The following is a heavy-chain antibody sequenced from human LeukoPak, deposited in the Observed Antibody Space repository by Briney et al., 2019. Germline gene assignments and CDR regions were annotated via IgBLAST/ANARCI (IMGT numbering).Heavy chain of an antibody. D-gene: IGHD3-10*01. J-gene: IGHJ5*02. CDR1: GGSISSSSYY. Sequence: SETLSLTCTVSGGSISSSSYYWGWIRQPPGKGLEWIGSIYYSGSTYYNPSLKSRVTISVDTSKNQFSLKLSSVTAADTAVYYCARVRRVSAWFDPWGQGTLVTVSS. V-gene: IGHV4-39*07. CDR3: ARVRRVSAWFDP. CDR2: IYYSGST.